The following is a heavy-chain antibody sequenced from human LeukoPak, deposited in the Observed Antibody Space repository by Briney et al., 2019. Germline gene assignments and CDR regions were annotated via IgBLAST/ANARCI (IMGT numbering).Heavy chain of an antibody. J-gene: IGHJ6*03. D-gene: IGHD6-13*01. Sequence: SETLSLTCTVSGGSISSYYWSWIRQPPGKGLGWIGYIYTSGSTNYNPSLKSRVTISVDTSKNQFSLKLSSVTAADTAVYYCARTPHSSTDGGSSWTYYYYYYMDVWGKGTTVTVSS. CDR2: IYTSGST. CDR3: ARTPHSSTDGGSSWTYYYYYYMDV. V-gene: IGHV4-4*09. CDR1: GGSISSYY.